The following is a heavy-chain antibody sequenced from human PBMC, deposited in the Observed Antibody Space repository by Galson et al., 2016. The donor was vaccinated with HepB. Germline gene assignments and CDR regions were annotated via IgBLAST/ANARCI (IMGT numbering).Heavy chain of an antibody. CDR2: IWYDGTYK. CDR3: PKDRQPRGLGYYLDY. V-gene: IGHV3-33*06. J-gene: IGHJ4*02. Sequence: SLRLSCAVSGFTFSTYAMHWVRQAPGKGLEWVAVIWYDGTYKYYAVSVKGRFTSSRDNSKHTLYLDMISQRTEDTAIYSCPKDRQPRGLGYYLDYWGQGTLVTVSS. CDR1: GFTFSTYA. D-gene: IGHD3-16*01.